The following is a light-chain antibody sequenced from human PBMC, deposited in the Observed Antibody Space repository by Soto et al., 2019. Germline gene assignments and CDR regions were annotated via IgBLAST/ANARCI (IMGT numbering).Light chain of an antibody. CDR3: QHYNNWPPWT. CDR1: QSVSSN. V-gene: IGKV3-15*01. J-gene: IGKJ1*01. Sequence: EIVMTQSPATLSVSPGERATLSCRASQSVSSNLAWYQQKPGQAPRLLIYRASTRATGIPVRFSGSGSGTDFPLTISSLQSEDFAVYYCQHYNNWPPWTFGQGTKVEIK. CDR2: RAS.